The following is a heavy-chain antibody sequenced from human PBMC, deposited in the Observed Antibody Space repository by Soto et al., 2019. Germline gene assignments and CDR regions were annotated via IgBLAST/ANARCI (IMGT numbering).Heavy chain of an antibody. D-gene: IGHD5-12*01. CDR2: INAGNGNT. CDR1: GYTFTSYA. Sequence: ASVKVSCKASGYTFTSYAMHWVRQAPGQRLEWMGWINAGNGNTKYSQKFQGRVTITTDTSTSTAYMELRSLRSDDTAVYYCARDSLRLVDYWGQGTLVTVSS. J-gene: IGHJ4*02. V-gene: IGHV1-3*01. CDR3: ARDSLRLVDY.